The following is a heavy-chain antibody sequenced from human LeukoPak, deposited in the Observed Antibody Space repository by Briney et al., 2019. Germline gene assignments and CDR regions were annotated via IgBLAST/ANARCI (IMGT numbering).Heavy chain of an antibody. J-gene: IGHJ5*02. CDR2: INPSGGST. CDR1: GYTFTSYY. V-gene: IGHV1-46*01. D-gene: IGHD2-2*01. Sequence: ASVKASCKASGYTFTSYYMHWVRQAPGQGLEWMGIINPSGGSTSYAQKFQGRVTMTRDTSTSTVYMELSSLRSEDTAVYYCARDQRAYVYCSSTSCPFDPWGQGTLVTVSS. CDR3: ARDQRAYVYCSSTSCPFDP.